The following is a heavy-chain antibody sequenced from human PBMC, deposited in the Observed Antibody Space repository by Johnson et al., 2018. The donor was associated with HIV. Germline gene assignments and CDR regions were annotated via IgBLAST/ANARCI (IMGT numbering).Heavy chain of an antibody. CDR3: ARDGSQLADAFDI. Sequence: QVQLVESGGGVVQPGRSLRLSCAASGFTFSSYAMHWVRQAPGKGPEWVAVISSDGSNKYYADSVNGRFTISRDNSKNTLYLQMNSLRAEDTAVYYCARDGSQLADAFDIWGQGTMVTVSS. J-gene: IGHJ3*02. V-gene: IGHV3-30*04. CDR2: ISSDGSNK. D-gene: IGHD6-6*01. CDR1: GFTFSSYA.